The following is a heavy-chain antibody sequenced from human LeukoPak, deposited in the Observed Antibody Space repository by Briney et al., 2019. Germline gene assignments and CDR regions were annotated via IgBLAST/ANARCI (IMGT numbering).Heavy chain of an antibody. V-gene: IGHV3-30*18. J-gene: IGHJ4*02. CDR1: GFAFGAFG. CDR2: ISSDGSKE. D-gene: IGHD2-8*01. Sequence: GRSLRLSCAASGFAFGAFGIHWVRQAPGKGLEWVAVISSDGSKEYYGDSVKGRFTISRDNSKNMLYLQMNSLRAEDSGVYYCAKSGGYCTDGICYHFDYWGQGTLVTVSS. CDR3: AKSGGYCTDGICYHFDY.